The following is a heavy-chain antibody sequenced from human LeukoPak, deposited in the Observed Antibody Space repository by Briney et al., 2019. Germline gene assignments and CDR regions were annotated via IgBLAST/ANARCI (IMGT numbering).Heavy chain of an antibody. D-gene: IGHD5-18*01. V-gene: IGHV3-7*01. CDR1: GFTFSRHW. CDR3: ARDGYLAGLDY. Sequence: GGSLRLSCEVSGFTFSRHWMTWVRQAPGKGLEWVASIKDDGNQKIYVDSVKGRFTISRDNVKNSLSLQMNSLRGEDSAVYYCARDGYLAGLDYWGQGTLVTVCS. CDR2: IKDDGNQK. J-gene: IGHJ4*02.